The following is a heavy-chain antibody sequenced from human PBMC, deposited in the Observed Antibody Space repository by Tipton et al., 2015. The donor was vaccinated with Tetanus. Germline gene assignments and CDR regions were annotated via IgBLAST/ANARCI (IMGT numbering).Heavy chain of an antibody. CDR3: ARDRGDYIYYGMDV. CDR1: GYTFTGYY. Sequence: QVQLVQSGAEVKKPGASVKVSCKASGYTFTGYYIYWVRQAPGQGLEWMGWIDPNSGGTVYAQKFQGRVTMTRETSISTAYMERRSLRSDDTAVYYCARDRGDYIYYGMDVWGPGTTVTVSS. CDR2: IDPNSGGT. J-gene: IGHJ6*02. V-gene: IGHV1-2*02. D-gene: IGHD3-22*01.